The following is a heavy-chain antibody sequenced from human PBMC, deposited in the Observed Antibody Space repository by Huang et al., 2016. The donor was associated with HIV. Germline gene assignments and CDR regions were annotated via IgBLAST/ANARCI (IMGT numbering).Heavy chain of an antibody. CDR1: GGSIDRGSDY. D-gene: IGHD3-10*01. CDR3: ARENRGSWVGGYFDY. CDR2: LYPTGTT. J-gene: IGHJ4*02. Sequence: QVRLQESGPGLVKPSQTLSLTCTVSGGSIDRGSDYWTWIRPPAGKGLEWIGHLYPTGTTDSNSSLKNRVTISIDTSKNQFSLKLNSVTAADTALYYCARENRGSWVGGYFDYWGQGILVTVSS. V-gene: IGHV4-61*09.